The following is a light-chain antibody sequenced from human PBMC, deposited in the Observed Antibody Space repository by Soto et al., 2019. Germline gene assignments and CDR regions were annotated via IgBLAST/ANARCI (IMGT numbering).Light chain of an antibody. J-gene: IGKJ1*01. Sequence: DIQMTQSPSSLSASVGDRVTITCRASQGIRHYLAWYQQKPGKVPKLLIYEASNLQSGVPSRFRGGGSGTEFTLTISRLEPEDFAVYYCQQYGSSPTWTFGQGTKVDIK. CDR2: EAS. CDR3: QQYGSSPTWT. V-gene: IGKV1-27*01. CDR1: QGIRHY.